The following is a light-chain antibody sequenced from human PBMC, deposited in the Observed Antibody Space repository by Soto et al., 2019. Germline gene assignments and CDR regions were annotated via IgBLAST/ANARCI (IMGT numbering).Light chain of an antibody. J-gene: IGKJ1*01. CDR1: QSVSSSF. CDR2: GAS. CDR3: QQYGRAPWT. V-gene: IGKV3-20*01. Sequence: EIVLPQSPGTLSLSPGERATLSCRASQSVSSSFLAWYQQQPGQAPRLLIYGASRRATGLPDRFSGSGSGTDFTLTISRLEPEHFAVCYCQQYGRAPWTFGQGTKVEIK.